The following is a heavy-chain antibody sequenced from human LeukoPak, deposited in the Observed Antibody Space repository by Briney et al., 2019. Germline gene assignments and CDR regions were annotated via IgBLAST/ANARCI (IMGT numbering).Heavy chain of an antibody. CDR2: IYYSGST. V-gene: IGHV4-59*01. J-gene: IGHJ4*02. D-gene: IGHD3-22*01. Sequence: SETLSLTCTVSGGSISSYYWSWIRQPPGKGLEWLGYIYYSGSTNYNPSLKSRVTISVDTSKNQFSLKLSSVAAADTAVYYCARALAPYYDSSGYYAGEYYFDYWGQGTLVTVSS. CDR3: ARALAPYYDSSGYYAGEYYFDY. CDR1: GGSISSYY.